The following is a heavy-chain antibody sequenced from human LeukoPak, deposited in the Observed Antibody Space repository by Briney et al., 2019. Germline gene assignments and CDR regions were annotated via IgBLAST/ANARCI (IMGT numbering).Heavy chain of an antibody. Sequence: GASVKVSCKASGYTFTNYAMNWVRQAPGQGLEWMGWINTNTGNPTYAQGFTGRFVFSLDTSVSTAYLQISSLKAEDTAVYYCASIAVAGTFPSDYYYYYMDVWGKGTTVTVSS. CDR2: INTNTGNP. CDR1: GYTFTNYA. CDR3: ASIAVAGTFPSDYYYYYMDV. D-gene: IGHD6-19*01. J-gene: IGHJ6*03. V-gene: IGHV7-4-1*02.